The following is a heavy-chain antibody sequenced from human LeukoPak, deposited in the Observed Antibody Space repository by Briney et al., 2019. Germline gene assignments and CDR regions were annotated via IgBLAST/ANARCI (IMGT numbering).Heavy chain of an antibody. CDR1: GFTFSSYA. V-gene: IGHV3-23*01. D-gene: IGHD2-15*01. CDR3: ARDRGYCSGGSCLGWFDP. J-gene: IGHJ5*02. Sequence: GGSLRLSCAASGFTFSSYAMSWVRQAPGKGLEWVSAISGSGGSTYYADSVKGRFTISRDNSKNSLYLQMNSLRAEDTALYHCARDRGYCSGGSCLGWFDPWGQGTLVTVSS. CDR2: ISGSGGST.